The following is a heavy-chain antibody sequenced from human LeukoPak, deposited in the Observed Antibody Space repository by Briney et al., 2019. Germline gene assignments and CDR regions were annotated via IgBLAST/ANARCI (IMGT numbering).Heavy chain of an antibody. CDR2: INHSGST. J-gene: IGHJ4*02. D-gene: IGHD3-10*01. V-gene: IGHV4-34*01. Sequence: PSETLSLTCAVYGGSFSGYYWSWIRQPPGRGLEWIGEINHSGSTNYNPSLKSRVTISVDTSKNHFSLKLSSVTAADTAVYYCASVRATGAFDSWGQGTLVTVSS. CDR1: GGSFSGYY. CDR3: ASVRATGAFDS.